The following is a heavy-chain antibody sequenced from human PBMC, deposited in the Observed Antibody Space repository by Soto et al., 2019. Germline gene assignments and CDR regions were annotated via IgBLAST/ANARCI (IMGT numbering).Heavy chain of an antibody. V-gene: IGHV1-24*01. CDR3: ATGDRVGATEYYYYGMDV. CDR1: GYTLTELS. CDR2: FDPEDGET. J-gene: IGHJ6*02. Sequence: VKVSCKVSGYTLTELSMHWVRQAPGKGLEWMGGFDPEDGETIYAQKFQGRVTMTEDTSTDTAYMELSSLRSEDTAVYYCATGDRVGATEYYYYGMDVWGQGTTVTVSS. D-gene: IGHD1-26*01.